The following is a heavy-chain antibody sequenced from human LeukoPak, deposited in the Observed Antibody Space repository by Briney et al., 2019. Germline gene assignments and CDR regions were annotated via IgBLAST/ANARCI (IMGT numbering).Heavy chain of an antibody. CDR3: ATSRYYYDSSGGYYFDY. CDR2: IIPILGIA. CDR1: GGTFSSYA. Sequence: GASVKVSCKASGGTFSSYAISWVRQAPGQGLEWMGRIIPILGIANYAQKFQGRVTITADKSTSTAYMELSSLRSDDTAVYYCATSRYYYDSSGGYYFDYWGQGTLVTVSS. V-gene: IGHV1-69*04. D-gene: IGHD3-22*01. J-gene: IGHJ4*02.